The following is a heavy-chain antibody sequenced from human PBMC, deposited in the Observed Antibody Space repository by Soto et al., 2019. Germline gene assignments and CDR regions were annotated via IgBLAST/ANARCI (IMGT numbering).Heavy chain of an antibody. D-gene: IGHD3-10*01. V-gene: IGHV3-23*01. Sequence: GVLRLSCAASGFTFSSYSMSWVRQAPGKGLEWVSGFRTSGDGGTTYYADSVKGRFTISRDNSKNMLFLQMNSLRAEDTAIYYCAEKVSSSPGSQYFDYWGQGTLVTVSS. CDR2: FRTSGDGGTT. CDR1: GFTFSSYS. J-gene: IGHJ4*02. CDR3: AEKVSSSPGSQYFDY.